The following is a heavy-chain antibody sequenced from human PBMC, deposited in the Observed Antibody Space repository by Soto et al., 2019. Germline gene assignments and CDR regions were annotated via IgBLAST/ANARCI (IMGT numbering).Heavy chain of an antibody. CDR1: GFSFSTSAVG. J-gene: IGHJ4*02. CDR3: AHVYWAASGTRYYFDY. D-gene: IGHD6-13*01. Sequence: QITLKESGPTLVKPTQTLTLTCTFSGFSFSTSAVGVGWIRQPPGKALEWLALIYWDDDKRYSPSLKSRLTITKDPARNQVGVTMTNMDPVDTATYYCAHVYWAASGTRYYFDYWGQGTLVTVSS. V-gene: IGHV2-5*02. CDR2: IYWDDDK.